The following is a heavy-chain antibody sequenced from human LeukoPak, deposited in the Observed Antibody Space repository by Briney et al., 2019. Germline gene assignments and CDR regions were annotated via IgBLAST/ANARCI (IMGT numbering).Heavy chain of an antibody. CDR2: IFSSGST. Sequence: PSETLSLTCTVSGGSISSSGCYWSWIRQPAGKGLEWIGRIFSSGSTNYNPSLKSRVTISVDTSKNQFSLKLNSVNAADTAVYYCARDIGLLGLPYYFDYWGQGTLVTVSS. CDR3: ARDIGLLGLPYYFDY. J-gene: IGHJ4*02. CDR1: GGSISSSGCY. V-gene: IGHV4-61*02. D-gene: IGHD3/OR15-3a*01.